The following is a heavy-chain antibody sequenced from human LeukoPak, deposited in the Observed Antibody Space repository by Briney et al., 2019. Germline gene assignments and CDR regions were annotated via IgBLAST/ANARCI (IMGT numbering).Heavy chain of an antibody. CDR3: ARASGVPAAKYYFDY. CDR2: IYHSGST. D-gene: IGHD2-2*01. Sequence: PSETLSLTCTVSGGSISSYYWSWIRQPPGKGLEWIGYIYHSGSTYYNPSLKSRVTISVDRSKNQFSLKLSSVTAADTAVYYCARASGVPAAKYYFDYWGQGTLVTVSS. J-gene: IGHJ4*02. V-gene: IGHV4-59*12. CDR1: GGSISSYY.